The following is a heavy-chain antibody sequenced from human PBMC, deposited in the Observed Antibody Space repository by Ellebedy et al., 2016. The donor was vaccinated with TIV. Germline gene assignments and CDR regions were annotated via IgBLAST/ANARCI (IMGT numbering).Heavy chain of an antibody. CDR1: GYTFIGHF. Sequence: AASVKVSCKASGYTFIGHFMHWVRQAPGQGLEWMGWINPNTGDTNYAQNFQGRVSMTRDTSLRTFYMEMSRLRSGDTAVYYCSIGGGGDTPMKFEYHYFGMDVWGQGTTVTVPS. J-gene: IGHJ6*02. CDR3: SIGGGGDTPMKFEYHYFGMDV. V-gene: IGHV1-2*02. CDR2: INPNTGDT. D-gene: IGHD5-18*01.